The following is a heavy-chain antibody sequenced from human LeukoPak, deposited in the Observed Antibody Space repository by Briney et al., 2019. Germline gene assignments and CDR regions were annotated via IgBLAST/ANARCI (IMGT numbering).Heavy chain of an antibody. J-gene: IGHJ4*02. CDR2: IRYDGSKG. D-gene: IGHD3-3*01. Sequence: GGSLRLSCAASGFTFSSYGMHWVRQAPGKGLEWVTFIRYDGSKGFYADSVKGRFTISRDNSKNTLYLQMNSLRVEDTAVYYCAKAGLEGFWSGYFVDSWGQGTLVTVSS. CDR1: GFTFSSYG. CDR3: AKAGLEGFWSGYFVDS. V-gene: IGHV3-30*02.